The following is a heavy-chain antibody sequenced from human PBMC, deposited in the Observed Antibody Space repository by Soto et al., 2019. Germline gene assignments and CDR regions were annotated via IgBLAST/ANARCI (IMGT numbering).Heavy chain of an antibody. J-gene: IGHJ5*02. CDR3: ATRITVFGLLIPPFDP. Sequence: SETLSLTCTVSGGSISSGDYYWIWIRQPPGKGLEWIGYIYYSGSTYYNPSLKSRVTMSVDTSKNQFSLRLSSVTAADTAIYYCATRITVFGLLIPPFDPWGQGTQVTVSS. CDR1: GGSISSGDYY. CDR2: IYYSGST. D-gene: IGHD3-3*01. V-gene: IGHV4-30-4*02.